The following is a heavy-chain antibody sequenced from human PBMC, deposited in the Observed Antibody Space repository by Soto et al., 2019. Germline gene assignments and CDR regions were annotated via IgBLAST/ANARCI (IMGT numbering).Heavy chain of an antibody. CDR2: ISSSSSYI. J-gene: IGHJ6*02. CDR1: GFTFSSYS. V-gene: IGHV3-21*01. Sequence: GGSLRLSCAASGFTFSSYSMNWVRQAPGKGLEWVSSISSSSSYIYYADSVKGRFTISRDNAKNSLYLQMNSLRAEDTAVYYCARNPSGYFDWEYYYGIDVWGQGTTVTVSS. CDR3: ARNPSGYFDWEYYYGIDV. D-gene: IGHD3-9*01.